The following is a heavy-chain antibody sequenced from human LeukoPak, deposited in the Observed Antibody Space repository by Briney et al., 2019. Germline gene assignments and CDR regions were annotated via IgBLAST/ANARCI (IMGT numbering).Heavy chain of an antibody. Sequence: SETLSLTCAVYGGSFSGYYWSWIRQPPGKGLEWIGEINHSGSTNYNPSLKSRVTISVDTSKNQFSLKLSSVTAADTAVYYCARVGDGYNWRGAFDIWGQGTMVTVSS. CDR3: ARVGDGYNWRGAFDI. CDR2: INHSGST. V-gene: IGHV4-34*01. CDR1: GGSFSGYY. D-gene: IGHD5-24*01. J-gene: IGHJ3*02.